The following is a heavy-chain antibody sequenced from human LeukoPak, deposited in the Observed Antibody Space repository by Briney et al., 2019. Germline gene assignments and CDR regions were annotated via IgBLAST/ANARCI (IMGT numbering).Heavy chain of an antibody. D-gene: IGHD1-26*01. CDR1: GYTFSDYY. V-gene: IGHV1-2*02. Sequence: ASVKVSCKASGYTFSDYYIHWVRQAPGQGLEWMGWSNPNSDSRNYAQKFQGRVKMTWETAMSTAHIAVGSRTSGDPARFFCAKTPMGCHFYMDVWGKGTAVIVSS. CDR3: AKTPMGCHFYMDV. CDR2: SNPNSDSR. J-gene: IGHJ6*03.